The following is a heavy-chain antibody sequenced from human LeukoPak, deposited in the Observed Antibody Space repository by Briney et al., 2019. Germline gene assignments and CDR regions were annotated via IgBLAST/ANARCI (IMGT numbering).Heavy chain of an antibody. CDR3: ARSGYDGVYFDY. D-gene: IGHD5-12*01. CDR1: GGSISSYY. CDR2: IYYSGST. J-gene: IGHJ4*02. V-gene: IGHV4-59*01. Sequence: SETLSLTCTVSGGSISSYYWSWIRQPPGKGLEWIGYIYYSGSTNYNPSLKSRVTISVDTSKNQFSLKLSSVTAADTAVYYCARSGYDGVYFDYWGQGTLVTVSS.